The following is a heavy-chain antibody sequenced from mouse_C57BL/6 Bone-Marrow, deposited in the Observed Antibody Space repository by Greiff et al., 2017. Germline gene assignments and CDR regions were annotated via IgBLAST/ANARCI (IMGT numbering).Heavy chain of an antibody. CDR1: GFTFSDYG. CDR3: ARRWDDWYFDV. J-gene: IGHJ1*03. V-gene: IGHV5-15*01. Sequence: EAQLVESGGGLVQPGGSLKLSCAASGFTFSDYGMAWVRQAPRKGPEWVAFISNLAYSIYYADTVTGRFTISRENAKNTLYLEMSSLRSEDTAMYYCARRWDDWYFDVWGTGTTVTVSS. D-gene: IGHD4-1*01. CDR2: ISNLAYSI.